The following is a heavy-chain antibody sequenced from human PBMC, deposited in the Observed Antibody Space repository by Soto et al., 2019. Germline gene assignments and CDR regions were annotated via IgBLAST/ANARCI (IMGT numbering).Heavy chain of an antibody. CDR1: GGSISVYY. CDR2: IYASGSP. CDR3: ARGVGSSPPRY. V-gene: IGHV4-59*01. Sequence: SETLSLTCTISGGSISVYYWSWVRQPPGHELEWIGYIYASGSPYYNPSLRSRVTISADTSKNQISLKLTSPTAADTAVHYCARGVGSSPPRYWGRGTLVTVSS. J-gene: IGHJ4*02. D-gene: IGHD1-26*01.